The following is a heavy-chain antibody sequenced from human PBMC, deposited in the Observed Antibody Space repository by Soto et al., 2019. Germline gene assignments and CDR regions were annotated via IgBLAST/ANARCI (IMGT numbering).Heavy chain of an antibody. CDR3: ARSPSGGMSAQDAFDI. CDR1: GFTFSSYS. CDR2: ISSSSSTI. J-gene: IGHJ3*02. Sequence: GGSLRLSCAASGFTFSSYSMNWVRQAPGKGLEWVSYISSSSSTIYYADSVKGRFTISRDNAKNSLYLQMNSLRDEDTAVYYCARSPSGGMSAQDAFDIWGQGTMVTVSS. D-gene: IGHD3-16*01. V-gene: IGHV3-48*02.